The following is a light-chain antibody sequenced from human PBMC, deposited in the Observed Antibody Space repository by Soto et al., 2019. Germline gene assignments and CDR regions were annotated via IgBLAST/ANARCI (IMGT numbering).Light chain of an antibody. CDR2: HAS. V-gene: IGKV3-20*01. CDR3: QQYGSSPT. Sequence: IVLMQSPDTLSLSPGERATLSCRASRSLSSDYLAWYQQKPGQAPRLLFYHASRRATGTPDRFSVSGSGTDFTLTISRLEPGDFAVYYCQQYGSSPTFGQGTRLEIK. J-gene: IGKJ5*01. CDR1: RSLSSDY.